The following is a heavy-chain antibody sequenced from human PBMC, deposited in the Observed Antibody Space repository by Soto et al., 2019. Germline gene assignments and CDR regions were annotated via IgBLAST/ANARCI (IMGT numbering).Heavy chain of an antibody. CDR1: GLTFRSFA. J-gene: IGHJ4*02. V-gene: IGHV3-23*01. CDR2: ISGSGAGT. D-gene: IGHD3-16*01. Sequence: QVSESGGGLGQPGGSLRLSCTVSGLTFRSFAMSWVRQAPGKGLEWVSTISGSGAGTYYADSVKGRFTISRDNSKNTLYLQMNSLRAEDRAVYYCAKNKGLRLENHCFDYWGQGTLVTVSS. CDR3: AKNKGLRLENHCFDY.